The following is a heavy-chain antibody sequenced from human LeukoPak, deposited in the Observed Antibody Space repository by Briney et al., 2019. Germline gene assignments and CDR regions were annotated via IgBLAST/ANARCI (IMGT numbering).Heavy chain of an antibody. J-gene: IGHJ4*02. CDR3: ARDRGEQQLDY. V-gene: IGHV4-59*01. CDR1: GGSISSYY. D-gene: IGHD6-13*01. Sequence: PSETLSLTCTVSGGSISSYYWSWIRQPPGKGLEWIGYIYYSGSTNYNPSLKSRVTISVDTSKNQFSLKLSSVTAADTAVYYCARDRGEQQLDYWGQGTLVTVSS. CDR2: IYYSGST.